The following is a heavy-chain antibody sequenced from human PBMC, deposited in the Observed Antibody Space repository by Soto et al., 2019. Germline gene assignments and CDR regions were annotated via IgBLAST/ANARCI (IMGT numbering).Heavy chain of an antibody. CDR3: ARDHGFPMVRGVTVDYYYGMDV. Sequence: EVQLVETGGGLIQPGGSLRLSCAASGFTVSSNYMSWVRQAPGKGLEWVSVIYSGGSTYYADSVKGRFTISRDNTKNTLYLQMNSLRAEDTAVYYCARDHGFPMVRGVTVDYYYGMDVWGQGTTVTVSS. CDR2: IYSGGST. J-gene: IGHJ6*02. CDR1: GFTVSSNY. V-gene: IGHV3-53*02. D-gene: IGHD3-10*01.